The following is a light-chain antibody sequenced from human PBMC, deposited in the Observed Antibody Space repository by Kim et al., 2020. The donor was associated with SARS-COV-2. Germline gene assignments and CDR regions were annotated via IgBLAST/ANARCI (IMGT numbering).Light chain of an antibody. V-gene: IGLV1-40*01. Sequence: VTISSTGSSSNIGAGSAVHWYQQLPGTAPKLLIYGNSNRPSGVPDRFSGSKSGTSASLAITGLQAEDEADYYCQSYDSSLSGSGVVFGGGTQLTVL. CDR1: SSNIGAGSA. J-gene: IGLJ2*01. CDR2: GNS. CDR3: QSYDSSLSGSGVV.